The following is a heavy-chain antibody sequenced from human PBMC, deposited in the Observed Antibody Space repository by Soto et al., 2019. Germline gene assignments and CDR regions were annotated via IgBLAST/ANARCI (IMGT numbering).Heavy chain of an antibody. CDR2: MYHSGST. Sequence: QVQLQESGPGLVKPSGTLSLTCAVSGDSISTNDWWSWVRQPPGKGLEWIGEMYHSGSTNYNPSLKSRXTIXVXKSKNQFSLKLNSVTAADTAVYYCARKTFRGGYYDHWGQGTLVTVSS. CDR1: GDSISTNDW. CDR3: ARKTFRGGYYDH. D-gene: IGHD3-22*01. J-gene: IGHJ4*02. V-gene: IGHV4-4*02.